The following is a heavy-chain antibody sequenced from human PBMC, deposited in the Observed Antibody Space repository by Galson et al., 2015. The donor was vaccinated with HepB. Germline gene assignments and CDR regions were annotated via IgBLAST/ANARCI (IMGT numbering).Heavy chain of an antibody. Sequence: SETLSLTCAVYGGSFSGHYWSWIRQPPGKGLEWIGEINHSGSTNYNPSLKSRVTISVDTSKNQFSLNLSSVTAADTAVYYCAGGPTIGGIRGAFDIWGQGTMGTVSS. D-gene: IGHD1-14*01. CDR2: INHSGST. CDR1: GGSFSGHY. J-gene: IGHJ3*02. CDR3: AGGPTIGGIRGAFDI. V-gene: IGHV4-34*01.